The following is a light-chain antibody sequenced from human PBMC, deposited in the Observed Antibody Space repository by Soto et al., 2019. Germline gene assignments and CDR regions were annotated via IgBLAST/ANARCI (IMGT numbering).Light chain of an antibody. CDR1: QSVSSC. CDR3: QQRSNWRSLST. Sequence: EIVLTQSPSTLSLSPGERATLTCRASQSVSSCLAWYQQKPGQAPRLLIYDASNRATGIPARFSVSGSGTDSTLTITSLEPQDVAVSYYQQRSNWRSLSTFGPGTKVDIK. CDR2: DAS. V-gene: IGKV3-11*01. J-gene: IGKJ3*01.